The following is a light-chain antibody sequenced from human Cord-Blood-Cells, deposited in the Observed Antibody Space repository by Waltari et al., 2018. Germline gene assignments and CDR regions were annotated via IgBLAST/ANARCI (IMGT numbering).Light chain of an antibody. CDR2: DKN. J-gene: IGLJ3*02. V-gene: IGLV3-19*01. Sequence: SSELTQDPAVSVALGQTVRFTCQGDSLRSDYATWYQQKPGQPPVLVIYDKNNRPQGIPDRFSDSSSGTTASWTITGAQAEDEADYYCNTRDSSGNHWVFGGGTKLTVL. CDR3: NTRDSSGNHWV. CDR1: SLRSDY.